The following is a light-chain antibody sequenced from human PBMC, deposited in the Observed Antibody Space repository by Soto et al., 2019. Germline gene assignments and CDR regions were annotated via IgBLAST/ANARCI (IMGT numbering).Light chain of an antibody. CDR3: QSYDSSLSGDWV. V-gene: IGLV1-40*01. CDR2: GNS. J-gene: IGLJ3*02. CDR1: SSNIGAGYD. Sequence: QSVLTQPPSVSGPPGRGSTTSGTGSSSNIGAGYDEHWYQQLPGTAPKLLIYGNSNRPSGVPDRFSGSKSGTSASLAITGLQAEDEADYYCQSYDSSLSGDWVFGGGTKLTVL.